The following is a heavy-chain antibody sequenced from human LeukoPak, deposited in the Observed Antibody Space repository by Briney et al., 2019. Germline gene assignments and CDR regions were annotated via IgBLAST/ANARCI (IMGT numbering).Heavy chain of an antibody. CDR1: GFSLKSNGVG. D-gene: IGHD1-1*01. V-gene: IGHV2-5*02. CDR3: VYRGQRGSWFDP. Sequence: ESGPTLVKPTQTLTLTCTFCGFSLKSNGVGVGWIRQPPGKALEWLALIFWDDNERYSPSLKSRLTITKDTSKNQVVLTMTNMDPVDTATYYCVYRGQRGSWFDPWGQGTLVIVSS. CDR2: IFWDDNE. J-gene: IGHJ5*02.